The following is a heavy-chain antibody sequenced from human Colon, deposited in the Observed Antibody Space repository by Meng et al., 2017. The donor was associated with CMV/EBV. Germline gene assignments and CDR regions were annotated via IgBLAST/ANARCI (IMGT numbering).Heavy chain of an antibody. CDR2: IGTVGDT. J-gene: IGHJ4*02. V-gene: IGHV3-13*01. CDR3: ARARSPTHFDY. CDR1: GSTFSTSD. Sequence: GESLKISCTGSGSTFSTSDFHWVRQPTGKGLEWVSSIGTVGDTYSIGSVKGRFIISREDAQNSAYLQMNGLRDGDTGLYYCARARSPTHFDYWGQGALVTVSS.